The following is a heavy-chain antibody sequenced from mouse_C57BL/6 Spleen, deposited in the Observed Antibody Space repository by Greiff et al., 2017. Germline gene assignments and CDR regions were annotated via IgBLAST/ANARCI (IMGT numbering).Heavy chain of an antibody. Sequence: EVMLVESGGGLVQPKGSLKLSCAASGFSFNTYAMNWVRQAPGQGLEWVARIRSKSNNYATYYADSVKDRFTISRDDSESMLYLQMNNVKTEDTAMYYCVRSGTREYYARDDWGQGTSVTVSS. J-gene: IGHJ4*01. D-gene: IGHD4-1*01. V-gene: IGHV10-1*01. CDR1: GFSFNTYA. CDR3: VRSGTREYYARDD. CDR2: IRSKSNNYAT.